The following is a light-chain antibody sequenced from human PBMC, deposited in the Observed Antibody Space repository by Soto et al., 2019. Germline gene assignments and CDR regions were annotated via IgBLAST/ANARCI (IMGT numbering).Light chain of an antibody. V-gene: IGKV1-39*01. CDR1: QSISSY. CDR3: QQSYSIPWT. Sequence: DTQMTQSPSSLSASLRDGVTFTCRASQSISSYLNWYQQKPGKAPKVLIYAASSLQSGVPSRFSGSGSGTDFTLTISSLQPEDFATYYCQQSYSIPWTFGQGTKVDIK. J-gene: IGKJ1*01. CDR2: AAS.